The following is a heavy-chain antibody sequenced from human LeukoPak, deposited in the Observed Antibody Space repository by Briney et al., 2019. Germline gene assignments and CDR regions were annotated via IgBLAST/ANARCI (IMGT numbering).Heavy chain of an antibody. CDR1: GGSFSGYY. J-gene: IGHJ3*02. CDR2: IYYSGST. Sequence: SETLSLTCAVYGGSFSGYYWSWIRQPPGKGLEWIGYIYYSGSTYYNPSLKSRVTISVDTSKNQFSLKLSSVTAADTAVYYCANGANCSGGSCYPAGAFDIWGQGTMVTVSS. CDR3: ANGANCSGGSCYPAGAFDI. V-gene: IGHV4-30-4*08. D-gene: IGHD2-15*01.